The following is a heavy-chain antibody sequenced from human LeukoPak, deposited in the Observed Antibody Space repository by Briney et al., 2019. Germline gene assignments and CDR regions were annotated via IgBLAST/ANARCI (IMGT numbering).Heavy chain of an antibody. Sequence: GRSLPLSCAASGFTLDDYAMHWLRQATGKGLELVSGNSWKSGSIGYADSVKSRFTISRDNSKNSLYLQMNSRRAEDSALYYCAKERGYCSSTTCYNWFDPWGQGTLVTVSS. D-gene: IGHD2-2*01. CDR3: AKERGYCSSTTCYNWFDP. CDR2: NSWKSGSI. V-gene: IGHV3-9*01. CDR1: GFTLDDYA. J-gene: IGHJ5*02.